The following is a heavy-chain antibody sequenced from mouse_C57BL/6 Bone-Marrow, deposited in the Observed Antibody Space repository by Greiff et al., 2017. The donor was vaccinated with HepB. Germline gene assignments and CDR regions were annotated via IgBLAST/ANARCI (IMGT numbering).Heavy chain of an antibody. CDR3: ARKRIYYDYDRFAY. CDR1: GFTFSSYG. CDR2: ISSGGSYT. Sequence: EVQLVESGGDLVKPGGSLKLSCAASGFTFSSYGMSWVRQTPDKRLEWVATISSGGSYTYYPDSVKGRFTISRDNAKNTLYLQMSSMQSEDTAMYYCARKRIYYDYDRFAYWGKGTLVTVSA. D-gene: IGHD2-4*01. J-gene: IGHJ3*01. V-gene: IGHV5-6*01.